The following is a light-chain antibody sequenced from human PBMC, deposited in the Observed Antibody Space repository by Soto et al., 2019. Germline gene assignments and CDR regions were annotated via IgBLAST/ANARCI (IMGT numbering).Light chain of an antibody. CDR2: EGS. J-gene: IGLJ2*01. V-gene: IGLV2-23*01. Sequence: QSVLTQPASVSGSPGQSITISCTGTSSDVGSYNLVSWYQQHPGKAPKLMIYEGSKRPSGVSNRFSGSKSGNTASLTISGRQAEDEAAYYCCSYAASSTVVFGGGTKLTVL. CDR1: SSDVGSYNL. CDR3: CSYAASSTVV.